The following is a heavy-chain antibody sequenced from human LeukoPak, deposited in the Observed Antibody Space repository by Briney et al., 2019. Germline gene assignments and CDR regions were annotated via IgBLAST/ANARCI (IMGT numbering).Heavy chain of an antibody. V-gene: IGHV3-23*01. CDR3: AKRPAAVRGVIPYVDY. D-gene: IGHD3-10*02. Sequence: PGGSLRLSCAASGFTFSSYAMSCVRQAPGKGLEWVSTISASAGNIYYADSVKGRFTISRDNSKNTLFLQMNSLRAEDTAIYYCAKRPAAVRGVIPYVDYWGQGTLVTVSS. CDR2: ISASAGNI. J-gene: IGHJ4*02. CDR1: GFTFSSYA.